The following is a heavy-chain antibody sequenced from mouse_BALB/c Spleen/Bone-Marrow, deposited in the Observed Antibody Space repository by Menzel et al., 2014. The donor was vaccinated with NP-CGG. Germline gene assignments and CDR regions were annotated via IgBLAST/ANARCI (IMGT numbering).Heavy chain of an antibody. CDR1: GYSITSDYA. Sequence: VQLQQPGPGLVKPSQSLSLTCTVTGYSITSDYAWNWIRQFPGNKLEWMGYISYSGSTSYNPSLKSRISITRDTSKNQFFLQLNSVTTEDTATYYCARGYYAMDYWGQGSSVTVSS. CDR3: ARGYYAMDY. CDR2: ISYSGST. J-gene: IGHJ4*01. V-gene: IGHV3-2*02.